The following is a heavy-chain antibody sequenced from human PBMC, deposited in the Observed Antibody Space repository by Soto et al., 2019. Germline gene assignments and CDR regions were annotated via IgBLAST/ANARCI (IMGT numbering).Heavy chain of an antibody. D-gene: IGHD2-15*01. CDR1: GYTFTSYG. CDR3: ARHLGYCSGGSCYKPTDNWFDP. Sequence: ASVKVSCKASGYTFTSYGISWVRQAPGQGLEWMGWISAYNGNTNYAQKLQGRVTMTTDTSTSTAYMELRSLRSDDTAVCYCARHLGYCSGGSCYKPTDNWFDPWGQGTLVTVSS. V-gene: IGHV1-18*04. CDR2: ISAYNGNT. J-gene: IGHJ5*02.